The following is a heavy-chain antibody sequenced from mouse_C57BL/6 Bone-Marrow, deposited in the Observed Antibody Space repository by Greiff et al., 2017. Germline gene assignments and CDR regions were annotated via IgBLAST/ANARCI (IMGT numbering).Heavy chain of an antibody. CDR2: IYPRSGNT. CDR3: ARHYYGSSYYFDY. V-gene: IGHV1-81*01. J-gene: IGHJ2*01. CDR1: GYTFTSYG. D-gene: IGHD1-1*01. Sequence: VQLVESGAELARPGASVKLSCKASGYTFTSYGISWVKQRTGQGLEWIGEIYPRSGNTYYNEKFKGKATLTADKSSSTAYMELRSLTSEDSAVYFCARHYYGSSYYFDYWGQGTTLTVSS.